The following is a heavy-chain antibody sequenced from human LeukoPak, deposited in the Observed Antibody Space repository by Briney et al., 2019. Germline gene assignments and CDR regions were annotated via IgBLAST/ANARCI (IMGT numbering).Heavy chain of an antibody. CDR1: GGTFSSYA. D-gene: IGHD5-24*01. CDR3: ASGGRDGYNCLGR. J-gene: IGHJ4*02. CDR2: IIPIFGTA. Sequence: ASVKVSCKASGGTFSSYAISWVRQAPGHGLEWMGGIIPIFGTANYAQKFQGRVTITTDESTSTAYMELSSLRSEDTAVYYCASGGRDGYNCLGRWGQGTLVTVSS. V-gene: IGHV1-69*05.